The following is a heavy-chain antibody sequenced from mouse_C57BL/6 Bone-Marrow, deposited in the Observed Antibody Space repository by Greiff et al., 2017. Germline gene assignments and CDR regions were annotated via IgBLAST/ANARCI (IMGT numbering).Heavy chain of an antibody. CDR2: INPGSGGT. J-gene: IGHJ3*01. V-gene: IGHV1-54*01. CDR1: GYAFTNYL. Sequence: QVQLQQSGAELVRPGTSVKVSCKASGYAFTNYLIEWVKQRPGQGLEWIGVINPGSGGTNYNEKFKGKATLTADKSSSTAYLQLSSLTSEDSAVYFCARGIWVFAYWGQGTLVTGSA. CDR3: ARGIWVFAY. D-gene: IGHD1-1*02.